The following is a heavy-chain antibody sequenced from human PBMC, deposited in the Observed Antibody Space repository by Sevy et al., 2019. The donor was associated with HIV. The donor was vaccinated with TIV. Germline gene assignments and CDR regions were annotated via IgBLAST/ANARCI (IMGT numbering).Heavy chain of an antibody. J-gene: IGHJ2*01. V-gene: IGHV4-34*01. CDR2: VNH. CDR1: GGSFSGFS. D-gene: IGHD2-2*02. CDR3: ARGVEGVVPAPIIGFGPWAVDWSFAP. Sequence: SETLSLTCAVSGGSFSGFSWNWIRQPPGKGLEWIGEVNHYSPSLKSRATISLDTSKNQFSLKLHSVTAADSALYFCARGVEGVVPAPIIGFGPWAVDWSFAPGGRGTRVPASS.